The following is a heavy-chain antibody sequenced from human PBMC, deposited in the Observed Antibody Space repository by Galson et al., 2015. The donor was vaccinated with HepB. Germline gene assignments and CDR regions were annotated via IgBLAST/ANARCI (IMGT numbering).Heavy chain of an antibody. J-gene: IGHJ4*02. Sequence: SVKVSCKASGYTFTSYDTNWVRQATGQGLEWMGWMNPNSGNTGYAQKFQGRVTMTRNTSISTAYMELSSLRSEDTAVYYCATMWDWNYVVPFDYWGQGTLVTVSS. CDR3: ATMWDWNYVVPFDY. D-gene: IGHD1-7*01. CDR2: MNPNSGNT. V-gene: IGHV1-8*01. CDR1: GYTFTSYD.